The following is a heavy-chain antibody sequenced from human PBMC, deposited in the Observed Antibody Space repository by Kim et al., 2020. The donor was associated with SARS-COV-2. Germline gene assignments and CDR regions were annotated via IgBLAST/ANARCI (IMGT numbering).Heavy chain of an antibody. D-gene: IGHD2-15*01. CDR3: ARDNQDIVVGFDP. V-gene: IGHV1-3*01. Sequence: YSQKFKGRVTITRDTSASPAYMELSSLRSEDTAVYYCARDNQDIVVGFDPWGQGTLVTVSS. J-gene: IGHJ5*02.